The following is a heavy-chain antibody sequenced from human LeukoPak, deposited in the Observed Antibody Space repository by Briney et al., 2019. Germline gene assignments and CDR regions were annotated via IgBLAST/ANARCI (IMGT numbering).Heavy chain of an antibody. D-gene: IGHD3-22*01. J-gene: IGHJ4*02. V-gene: IGHV3-23*01. Sequence: GGSLRPSCAASGFSFSSYVMTWVRQAPGKGLEWVSGISGTGGRIYYVDSVKGRFTISRDNFQSTLYLEMNSLRVEDTAVYYCAKAGLSYDSSGLDYWGQEALVIVSS. CDR2: ISGTGGRI. CDR3: AKAGLSYDSSGLDY. CDR1: GFSFSSYV.